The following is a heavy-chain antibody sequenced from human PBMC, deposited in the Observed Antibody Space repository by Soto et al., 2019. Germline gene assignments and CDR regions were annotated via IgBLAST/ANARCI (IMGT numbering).Heavy chain of an antibody. CDR2: MYPGDSDI. Sequence: PGESLKISCKGSGYNFNNYWIAWVRQMPDKGLEWMGIMYPGDSDIRYSPSFQGQVTISADKSISTACLQWSSLKASDTAMYYCARRAVYSSSSDYWGQGTLVTVSS. D-gene: IGHD6-6*01. J-gene: IGHJ4*02. CDR3: ARRAVYSSSSDY. CDR1: GYNFNNYW. V-gene: IGHV5-51*01.